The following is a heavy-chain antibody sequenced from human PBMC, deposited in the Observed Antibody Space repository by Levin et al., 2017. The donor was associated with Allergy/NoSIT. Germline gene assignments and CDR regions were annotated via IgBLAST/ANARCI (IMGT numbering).Heavy chain of an antibody. D-gene: IGHD2-15*01. CDR3: GRGAGWWDY. CDR1: GFTFSSYW. CDR2: IKEDGSDK. V-gene: IGHV3-7*01. Sequence: GGSLRLSCAASGFTFSSYWMSWVRQAPGKGLEWVAGIKEDGSDKRYMDSVRGRFTISRDNAKNSLYLQMSSLRAEDTAVYYCGRGAGWWDYWGQGTLVTVSS. J-gene: IGHJ4*02.